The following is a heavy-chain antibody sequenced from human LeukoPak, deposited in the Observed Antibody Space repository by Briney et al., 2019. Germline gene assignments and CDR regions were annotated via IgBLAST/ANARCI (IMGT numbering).Heavy chain of an antibody. V-gene: IGHV4-34*01. J-gene: IGHJ4*02. CDR1: GGSFSGYY. Sequence: PSETLSLTCAVCGGSFSGYYWTWIRQPPDKGLEWIGEVNHSGSTNYNLSLKSRVTISVDTSKNQFSLKLSSVTAADTAVYYCARGGIQLWSEGCFDYWGQGTLVTVSS. CDR2: VNHSGST. D-gene: IGHD5-18*01. CDR3: ARGGIQLWSEGCFDY.